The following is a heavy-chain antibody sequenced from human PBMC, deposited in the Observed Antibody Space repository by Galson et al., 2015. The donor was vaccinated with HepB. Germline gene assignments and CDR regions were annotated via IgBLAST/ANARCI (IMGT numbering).Heavy chain of an antibody. CDR3: ARGPYYYDSSGYQC. Sequence: ETLSLTCAVYGGSFSGYYWSWIRQPPGKGLEWIGEINHSGSTNYNPSLKSRVTISVDTSKNQFSLKLSSVTAADTAVYYCARGPYYYDSSGYQCWGQGTLVTVSS. CDR1: GGSFSGYY. J-gene: IGHJ4*02. V-gene: IGHV4-34*01. D-gene: IGHD3-22*01. CDR2: INHSGST.